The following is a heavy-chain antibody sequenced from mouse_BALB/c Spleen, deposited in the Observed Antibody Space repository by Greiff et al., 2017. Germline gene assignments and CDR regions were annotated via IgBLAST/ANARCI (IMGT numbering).Heavy chain of an antibody. Sequence: VQLQQPGAELVKPGASVKLSCKGSGYTFTDYAMHWVKQSPAKSLEWIGVISTYYGDASYNQKFKGKATMTVDKSYSTAYMELARLTSEDSAIYYCARSTTGAMDYWGQGTSVTVSS. D-gene: IGHD1-1*01. CDR2: ISTYYGDA. CDR1: GYTFTDYA. J-gene: IGHJ4*01. CDR3: ARSTTGAMDY. V-gene: IGHV1S137*01.